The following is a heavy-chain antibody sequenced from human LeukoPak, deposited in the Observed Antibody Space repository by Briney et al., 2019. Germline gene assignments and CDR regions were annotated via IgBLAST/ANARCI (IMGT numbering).Heavy chain of an antibody. V-gene: IGHV1-69*04. CDR3: ARDEAGSSWFDP. CDR1: GGTFSSYA. CDR2: IILILGIA. Sequence: ASVKVSCKASGGTFSSYAISWVRQAPGQGLEWMGRIILILGIANYAQKFQGRVTITADKSTSTAYMELSSLRSEDTAVYYCARDEAGSSWFDPWGQGTLVTVSS. D-gene: IGHD6-13*01. J-gene: IGHJ5*02.